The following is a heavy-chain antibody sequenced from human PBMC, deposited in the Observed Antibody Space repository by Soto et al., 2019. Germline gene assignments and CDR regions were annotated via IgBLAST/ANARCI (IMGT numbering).Heavy chain of an antibody. D-gene: IGHD6-19*01. CDR1: GDSLGGYY. J-gene: IGHJ4*02. Sequence: QVQLRESGPGLVKPSETLSLTCTVSGDSLGGYYWSWIRQTPGKGLEWIGYTYFYDGTTKYNPSLKSRLSLAVDKSKRQFSLMRSSVTAADTSVYYCARHLCSSGYYLVYDSWGQGTLVTVSS. CDR3: ARHLCSSGYYLVYDS. V-gene: IGHV4-59*08. CDR2: TYFYDGTT.